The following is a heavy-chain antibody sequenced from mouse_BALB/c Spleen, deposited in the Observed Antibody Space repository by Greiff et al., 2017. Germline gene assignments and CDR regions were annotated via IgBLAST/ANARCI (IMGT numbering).Heavy chain of an antibody. CDR3: ARSYYSRIYAMDY. D-gene: IGHD2-12*01. V-gene: IGHV5-17*02. CDR1: GFTFSSFG. J-gene: IGHJ4*01. CDR2: ISSGSSTI. Sequence: EVMLVESGGGLVQPGGSRKLSCAASGFTFSSFGMHWVRQAPEKGLEWVAYISSGSSTIYYADTVKGRFTISRDNPKNTLFLQMTSLRSEDTAMYYCARSYYSRIYAMDYWGQGTSVTVSS.